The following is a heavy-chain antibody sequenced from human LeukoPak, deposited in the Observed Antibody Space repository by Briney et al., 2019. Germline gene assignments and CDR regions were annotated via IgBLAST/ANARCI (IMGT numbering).Heavy chain of an antibody. D-gene: IGHD4-17*01. J-gene: IGHJ3*02. Sequence: SETLSLTCTVSGASISGHYWNWIRQPPGKGLEWIGRIYTSGSTNYNPSLKSRVTMSVDTSRNQFSLKLSSVTAADTAVYYCARAYYGDYDDAFDIWGQGTMVTVSS. CDR1: GASISGHY. CDR2: IYTSGST. CDR3: ARAYYGDYDDAFDI. V-gene: IGHV4-4*07.